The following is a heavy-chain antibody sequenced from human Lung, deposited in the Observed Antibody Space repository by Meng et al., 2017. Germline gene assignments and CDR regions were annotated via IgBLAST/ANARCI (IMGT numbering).Heavy chain of an antibody. V-gene: IGHV1-18*01. CDR1: GYTFTSYG. D-gene: IGHD2-2*01. CDR2: ISGYNGNT. J-gene: IGHJ5*02. CDR3: ARDRYCSTTSCTGWFDP. Sequence: QVQLVQSGDEVKQPGASVKVSCKASGYTFTSYGISWVRQVPGQGLEWMGWISGYNGNTNYAQKFQGRVTMTTDTSTSTAYMELRSLRSDDTAVYYCARDRYCSTTSCTGWFDPWGQGTLVTVSS.